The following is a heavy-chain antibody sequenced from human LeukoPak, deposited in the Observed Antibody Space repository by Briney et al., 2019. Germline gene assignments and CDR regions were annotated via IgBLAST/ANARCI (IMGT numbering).Heavy chain of an antibody. Sequence: GGSLRLSCVGSKFTFRDAWMSWVRQAPGKGLEWVGRVRRKVVGETTDYASSVKGRFTVSRDDSKNMVFLQMNSLQTEDTAVYFCTTHYDVLTGYYRADWFDPWGQGTLVTVSS. V-gene: IGHV3-15*01. CDR3: TTHYDVLTGYYRADWFDP. CDR2: VRRKVVGETT. CDR1: KFTFRDAW. D-gene: IGHD3/OR15-3a*01. J-gene: IGHJ5*02.